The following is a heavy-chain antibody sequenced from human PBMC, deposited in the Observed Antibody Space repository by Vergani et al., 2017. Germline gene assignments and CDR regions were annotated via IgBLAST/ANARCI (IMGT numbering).Heavy chain of an antibody. CDR1: GGSFSGYY. Sequence: QVQLQQWGAGLLKPSETLSLTCAVYGGSFSGYYWSWIRQPPGKGLEWIGEINHSGSTNYNPSLKSRVTISVDTSKNQFSLKLSSVTAADTAVYYCAKDRFSIAARPFDYWGQGTLVTVSS. V-gene: IGHV4-34*01. D-gene: IGHD6-6*01. CDR2: INHSGST. CDR3: AKDRFSIAARPFDY. J-gene: IGHJ4*02.